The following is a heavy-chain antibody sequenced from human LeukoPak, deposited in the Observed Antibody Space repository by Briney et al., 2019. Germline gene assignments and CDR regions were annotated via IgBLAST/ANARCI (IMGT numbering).Heavy chain of an antibody. CDR1: GFTFGSCG. D-gene: IGHD1-26*01. CDR2: ISYDGSNK. J-gene: IGHJ3*02. V-gene: IGHV3-30*18. CDR3: AKTGGSYSVRGVAFDI. Sequence: HPGGSLRLSCAASGFTFGSCGMHWVRQAPGKGLEWVAVISYDGSNKYYADSVKGRFTISRDNSKNTLYLQMNSLRAEDTAVYYCAKTGGSYSVRGVAFDIWGQGTMVTVSS.